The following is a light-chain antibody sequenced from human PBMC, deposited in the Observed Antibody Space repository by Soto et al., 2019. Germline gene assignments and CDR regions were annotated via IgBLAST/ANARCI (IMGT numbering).Light chain of an antibody. V-gene: IGLV2-14*01. CDR3: SSYTTSITYV. Sequence: SVLTHPSSECVSPGQCITISCTVTSNDVGAYNYVSWYQHHLGKAPKLMMYEVSNRPSGISNRFSGSKSGNTDSLTISGLQAEDEADYYCSSYTTSITYVFGTGSKVSVL. CDR1: SNDVGAYNY. CDR2: EVS. J-gene: IGLJ1*01.